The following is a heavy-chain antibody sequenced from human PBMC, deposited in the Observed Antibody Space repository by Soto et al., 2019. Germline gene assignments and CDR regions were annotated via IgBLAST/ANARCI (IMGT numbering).Heavy chain of an antibody. Sequence: TSETLSLTCAVSSGSISSSNWWSWVRQPPGKGLEWIGEIYHSGSTNYNPSLKSRVTISVDKSKNQFSLKLSSVTAADTAVYYCARGRLRAYYYYMDVWGKGTTVTVSS. CDR1: SGSISSSNW. J-gene: IGHJ6*03. CDR2: IYHSGST. CDR3: ARGRLRAYYYYMDV. D-gene: IGHD4-17*01. V-gene: IGHV4-4*02.